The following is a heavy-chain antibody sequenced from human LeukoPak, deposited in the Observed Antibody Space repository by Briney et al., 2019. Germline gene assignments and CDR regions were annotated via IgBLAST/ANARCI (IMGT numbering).Heavy chain of an antibody. V-gene: IGHV4-30-4*01. CDR3: ARLGYCSSTSCYAAPHNWFDP. CDR1: GGSVSSGDYS. CDR2: INYSGYT. Sequence: SETLSLTCTVSGGSVSSGDYSWSWIRQPPGKGLEWIGYINYSGYTLYNPSLRSRVTISIDTSKNHFSLKVSSVTAADTAVYYCARLGYCSSTSCYAAPHNWFDPWGQGTLVTVSS. J-gene: IGHJ5*02. D-gene: IGHD2-2*01.